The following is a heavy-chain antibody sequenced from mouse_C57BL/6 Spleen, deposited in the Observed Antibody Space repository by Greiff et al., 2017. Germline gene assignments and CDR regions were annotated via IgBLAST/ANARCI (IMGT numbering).Heavy chain of an antibody. V-gene: IGHV1-19*01. CDR2: INPYNGGT. CDR3: ARKLGRRDYAMDY. J-gene: IGHJ4*01. CDR1: GYTFTDYY. Sequence: VQLKESGPVLVKPGASVKMSCKASGYTFTDYYMNWVKQSHGKSLEWIGVINPYNGGTSYNQKFKGKATLTVDKSSSTAYMELNSLTSEDSAVYYCARKLGRRDYAMDYWGQGTSVTVSS. D-gene: IGHD4-1*01.